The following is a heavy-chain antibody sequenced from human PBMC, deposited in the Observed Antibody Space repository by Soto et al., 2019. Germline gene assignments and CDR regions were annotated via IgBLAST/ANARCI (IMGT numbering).Heavy chain of an antibody. CDR1: GASLNSGCSG. V-gene: IGHV4-30-4*08. J-gene: IGHJ4*02. Sequence: PQTSSLASRLAGASLNSGCSGWDRLRQNPGKGLEWIGSIFYTGSTYHSPSRKCRASMSMDTSKDLFSLRLRSLTAADTAVYFFARVKGTWYRHYYFDYWGQGTPVTVSA. D-gene: IGHD2-15*01. CDR2: IFYTGST. CDR3: ARVKGTWYRHYYFDY.